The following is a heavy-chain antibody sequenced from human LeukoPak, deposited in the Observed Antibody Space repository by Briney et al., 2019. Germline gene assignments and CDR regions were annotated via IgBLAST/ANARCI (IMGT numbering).Heavy chain of an antibody. CDR2: ISAYNGNT. D-gene: IGHD6-13*01. CDR3: AAPGLYSSSWYGMDV. Sequence: ASVKVSCKASGYTFTSYGISWVRQAPGQGREWMGWISAYNGNTNYAQKLQGRVTMTTDTSTSTAYMELRSLRSDDTAVYYCAAPGLYSSSWYGMDVWGQGTTVTVSS. J-gene: IGHJ6*02. V-gene: IGHV1-18*01. CDR1: GYTFTSYG.